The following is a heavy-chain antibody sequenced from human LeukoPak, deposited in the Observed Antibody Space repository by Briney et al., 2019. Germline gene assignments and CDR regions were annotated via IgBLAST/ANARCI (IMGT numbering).Heavy chain of an antibody. D-gene: IGHD1-20*01. J-gene: IGHJ4*02. CDR1: GGTFSSYA. CDR2: ISAYNGNT. CDR3: ARGVWISITEHQRAGPFDY. Sequence: ASVKVSCKASGGTFSSYAISWVRQAPGQGLEWMGWISAYNGNTNYAQKLQGRVTMTTDTSTSTAYMELRSLRSDDTAVYYCARGVWISITEHQRAGPFDYWGQGTLVTVSS. V-gene: IGHV1-18*01.